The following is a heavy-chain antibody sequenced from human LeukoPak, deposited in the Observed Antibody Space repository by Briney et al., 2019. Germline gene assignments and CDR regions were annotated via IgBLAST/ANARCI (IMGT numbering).Heavy chain of an antibody. CDR3: ARAQLTPNFERDGYNFGYYYYMDV. CDR2: IRYDGSNK. D-gene: IGHD5-24*01. Sequence: PGGSLRLSCAASGFTFSSNGMHWVRQAPGKGLEWVAFIRYDGSNKYYADSVKGRFTISRDNAKNSLYLQMNSLRAEDTAVYYCARAQLTPNFERDGYNFGYYYYMDVWGKGTTVTISS. V-gene: IGHV3-30*02. J-gene: IGHJ6*03. CDR1: GFTFSSNG.